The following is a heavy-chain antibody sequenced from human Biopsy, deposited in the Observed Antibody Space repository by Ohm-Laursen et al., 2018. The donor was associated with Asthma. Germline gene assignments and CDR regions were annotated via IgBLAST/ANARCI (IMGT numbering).Heavy chain of an antibody. CDR1: GGAIDSGAYY. Sequence: SETLSLTCTVSGGAIDSGAYYWSWIRQLPGKGLEWIGYIYYSGSTYYNPSLKSRVTIAVETSKNQFSLTLTSVTAADTALYYCARDLAGHCTSASCYGFDSWGQGAQVTVSS. V-gene: IGHV4-31*03. CDR3: ARDLAGHCTSASCYGFDS. D-gene: IGHD2-2*01. J-gene: IGHJ5*01. CDR2: IYYSGST.